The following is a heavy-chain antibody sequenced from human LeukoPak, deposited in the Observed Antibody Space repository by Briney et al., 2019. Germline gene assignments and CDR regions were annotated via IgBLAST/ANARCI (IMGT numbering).Heavy chain of an antibody. Sequence: PGGSLRLSCAASGFTFSSYWMHWVRHAPGKGLVWVSRINSDGSSTNYADSVKGRFTISRDNAKNTLYLQMNSLRAEDTAVYYCARDPVLGHYGSGSHQSYYYYYYYMDVWGKGTTVTISS. V-gene: IGHV3-74*01. CDR1: GFTFSSYW. J-gene: IGHJ6*03. CDR3: ARDPVLGHYGSGSHQSYYYYYYYMDV. D-gene: IGHD3-10*01. CDR2: INSDGSST.